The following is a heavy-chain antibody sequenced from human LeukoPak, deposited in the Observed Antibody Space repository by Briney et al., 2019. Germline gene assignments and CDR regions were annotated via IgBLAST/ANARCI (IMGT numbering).Heavy chain of an antibody. CDR1: GGTFSSYA. V-gene: IGHV1-69*13. CDR3: ARVAATFEAFDI. CDR2: IIPIFGTA. D-gene: IGHD2-15*01. J-gene: IGHJ3*02. Sequence: SVKVSCKASGGTFSSYAISWVRQAPGQGFEWMGGIIPIFGTANYAQKFQGRVTITADESTSTAYMELSSLRSEDTAVYYCARVAATFEAFDIWGQGTMVTVSS.